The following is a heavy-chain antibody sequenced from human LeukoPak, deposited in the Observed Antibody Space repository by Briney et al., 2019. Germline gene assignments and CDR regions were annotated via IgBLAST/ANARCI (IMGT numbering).Heavy chain of an antibody. D-gene: IGHD3-10*01. CDR3: ARRGMIRGVMGY. J-gene: IGHJ4*02. Sequence: GASVKVSCKASGYTFTSYDINWVRQATGQGFEGRGWRNPNSCYTGYAQKFQGRVTMTRNTSISTAYMELRSLRSEDTAVYYCARRGMIRGVMGYWGQGTLVTVSS. V-gene: IGHV1-8*01. CDR1: GYTFTSYD. CDR2: RNPNSCYT.